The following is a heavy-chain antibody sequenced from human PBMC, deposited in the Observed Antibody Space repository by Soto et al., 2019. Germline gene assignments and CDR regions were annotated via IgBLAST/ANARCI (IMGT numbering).Heavy chain of an antibody. CDR1: GFTFSDHS. Sequence: EVQLVESGGALVKPGGPLRLSCAASGFTFSDHSMDWVRQPPGKGLEWVGRSRNKAKSYSTEYAASGKGRFTISRDESKNSLYLQMNSLKTEDTAVYYCARFSGSYTRGLDYWGQGTLVTVSS. CDR3: ARFSGSYTRGLDY. D-gene: IGHD1-26*01. CDR2: SRNKAKSYST. J-gene: IGHJ4*02. V-gene: IGHV3-72*01.